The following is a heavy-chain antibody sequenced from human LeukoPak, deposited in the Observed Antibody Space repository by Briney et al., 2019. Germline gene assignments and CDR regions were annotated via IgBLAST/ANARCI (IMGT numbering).Heavy chain of an antibody. CDR1: GGSISNKY. V-gene: IGHV4-59*01. CDR2: IYYSGNT. J-gene: IGHJ6*03. Sequence: SETLSLTCTVSGGSISNKYWSWIRQPPGKGLEWIGYIYYSGNTNYNPSLKSRVTILVDTSKNQVSLKLSSVTAADTAVYFCARDWGVGGRPGYMDVWGKGTTVTVSS. D-gene: IGHD6-6*01. CDR3: ARDWGVGGRPGYMDV.